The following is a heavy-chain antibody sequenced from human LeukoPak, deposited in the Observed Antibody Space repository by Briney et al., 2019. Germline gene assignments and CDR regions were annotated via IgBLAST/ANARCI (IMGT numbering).Heavy chain of an antibody. Sequence: GGSLRLSCATSGLTFSTYAMSWVRQAPGKGLEWVSAISGSSGSTYYADSVKGRFTISRDNSKNTLYLQMNSLRAEDTAVYYCARLWQPNYGDCLDHWGQGTLVTVTS. CDR1: GLTFSTYA. CDR2: ISGSSGST. V-gene: IGHV3-23*01. J-gene: IGHJ4*02. CDR3: ARLWQPNYGDCLDH. D-gene: IGHD4-17*01.